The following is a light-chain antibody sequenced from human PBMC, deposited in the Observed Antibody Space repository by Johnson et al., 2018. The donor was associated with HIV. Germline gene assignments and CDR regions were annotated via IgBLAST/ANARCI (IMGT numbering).Light chain of an antibody. CDR3: GTWDSSLSAYV. V-gene: IGLV1-51*02. CDR1: SSNIGNNY. Sequence: QPVLTQPPSVSAAPGQKVTISCSGSSSNIGNNYVSWYQQLPGTAPKLLIYENNKRPSGIPDRFSGSKSGTSATLCITGLQTGDEADYYCGTWDSSLSAYVFGTGTKVPLL. J-gene: IGLJ1*01. CDR2: ENN.